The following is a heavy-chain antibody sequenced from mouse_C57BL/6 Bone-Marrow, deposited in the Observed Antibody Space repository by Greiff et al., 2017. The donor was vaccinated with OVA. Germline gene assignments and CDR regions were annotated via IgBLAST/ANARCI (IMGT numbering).Heavy chain of an antibody. CDR2: INPSTGGT. CDR3: ARCGTSPFAY. CDR1: GYSFTGYY. D-gene: IGHD4-1*01. J-gene: IGHJ3*01. Sequence: EVQLVESGPELVKPGASVKISCKASGYSFTGYYMNWVKQSPEKSLEWIGEINPSTGGTTYNQKFKAKATLTVDKSSSTAYMQLKSLTSEDSAVYYCARCGTSPFAYWGQGTLVTVSA. V-gene: IGHV1-42*01.